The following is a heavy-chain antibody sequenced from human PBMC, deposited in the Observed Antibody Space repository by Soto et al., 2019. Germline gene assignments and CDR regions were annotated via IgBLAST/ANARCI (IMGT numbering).Heavy chain of an antibody. CDR1: GYSFTKYW. CDR2: IDTSYSYS. Sequence: PXEFMKISLTGSGYSFTKYWIIWVGQIPGKGLEWMGRIDTSYSYSHYSPSFQGHVTISADKSISTAYLQWSSLKASDTAMYYCARYCSSSSCSQLYGMDVWGQGTTVTVSS. D-gene: IGHD2-15*01. J-gene: IGHJ6*02. V-gene: IGHV5-10-1*01. CDR3: ARYCSSSSCSQLYGMDV.